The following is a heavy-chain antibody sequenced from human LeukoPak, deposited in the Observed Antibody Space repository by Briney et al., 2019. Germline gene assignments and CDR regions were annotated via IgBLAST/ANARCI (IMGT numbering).Heavy chain of an antibody. CDR2: ISAYNGNT. J-gene: IGHJ4*02. CDR3: ARESREYCGSIDCPYFDD. Sequence: ASVKVSCKASGYTFSNYGISWVRQAPGQGLEWMGWISAYNGNTNYAPNLQGRVTVTTDTSTSTGYMEVRSLRSDDTAVYYCARESREYCGSIDCPYFDDWGQGTLVTVPS. D-gene: IGHD2-2*01. CDR1: GYTFSNYG. V-gene: IGHV1-18*04.